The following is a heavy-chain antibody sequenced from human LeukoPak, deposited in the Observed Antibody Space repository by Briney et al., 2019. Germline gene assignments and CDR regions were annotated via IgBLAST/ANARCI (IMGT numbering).Heavy chain of an antibody. Sequence: SVKVSCKASGGTFSSYAISWVRQAGGQGLEWMGGIIPIFGTANYAQKFQDRVTITADESTSTAYMELSSLRSEDTAVYYCARLYYYDSSGYPGYWGQGTLVTVSS. D-gene: IGHD3-22*01. J-gene: IGHJ4*02. CDR3: ARLYYYDSSGYPGY. CDR1: GGTFSSYA. CDR2: IIPIFGTA. V-gene: IGHV1-69*13.